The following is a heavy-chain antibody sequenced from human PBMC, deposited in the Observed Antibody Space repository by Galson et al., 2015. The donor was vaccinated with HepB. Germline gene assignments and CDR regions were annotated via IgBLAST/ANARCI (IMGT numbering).Heavy chain of an antibody. CDR2: ISSSTSYT. D-gene: IGHD2-2*01. J-gene: IGHJ4*02. Sequence: SLRLSCAASGFPFSDYYMSWIRQTPGKGLEWISHISSSTSYTKYADSVKGRFTISRDDAKNSLYLQMNSLRVEETAVCYCARVGVWAVPGASEGFDHWGQGVLVIVSS. V-gene: IGHV3-11*06. CDR1: GFPFSDYY. CDR3: ARVGVWAVPGASEGFDH.